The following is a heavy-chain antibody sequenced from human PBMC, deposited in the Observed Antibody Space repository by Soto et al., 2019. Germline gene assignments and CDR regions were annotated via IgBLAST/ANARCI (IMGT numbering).Heavy chain of an antibody. Sequence: GSLRLSCAASGFTFRSYWMQWVRQAPGKGLVWVSWINSDGSSTSYADSVKGRFTISRDNAKNSLYLQMNSLRAEDTAVYYCARDYSSYGPFDYWGQGTLVTVSS. CDR3: ARDYSSYGPFDY. V-gene: IGHV3-74*01. D-gene: IGHD5-18*01. CDR1: GFTFRSYW. CDR2: INSDGSST. J-gene: IGHJ4*02.